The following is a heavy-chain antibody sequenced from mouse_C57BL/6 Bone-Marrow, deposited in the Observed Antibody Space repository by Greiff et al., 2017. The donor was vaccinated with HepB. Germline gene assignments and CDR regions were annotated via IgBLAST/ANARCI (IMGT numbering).Heavy chain of an antibody. J-gene: IGHJ2*01. D-gene: IGHD1-2*01. CDR1: GYSFTGYY. CDR2: INPSTGGT. Sequence: EVQLVESGPELVKPGASVKISCKASGYSFTGYYMNWVKQSPEKSLEWIGEINPSTGGTTYNQKFKAKATLTVDKSSSTAYMQLKSLTSEDSAVYYCARGYGYEYWGQGTTLTVSS. CDR3: ARGYGYEY. V-gene: IGHV1-42*01.